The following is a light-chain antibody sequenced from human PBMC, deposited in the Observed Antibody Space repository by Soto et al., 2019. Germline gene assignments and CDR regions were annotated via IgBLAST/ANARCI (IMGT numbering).Light chain of an antibody. V-gene: IGLV4-60*03. CDR2: LEGSGGY. J-gene: IGLJ2*01. Sequence: QLVLTQSSSASASLGSSVKLTCTLSSGHSSYIIAWHQQQPGKAPRYLMKLEGSGGYNKGSGVPDRFSGSSSGADRYLTISNLQSEDEADYYCETWDSNTHRVVFGGGTKLTVL. CDR1: SGHSSYI. CDR3: ETWDSNTHRVV.